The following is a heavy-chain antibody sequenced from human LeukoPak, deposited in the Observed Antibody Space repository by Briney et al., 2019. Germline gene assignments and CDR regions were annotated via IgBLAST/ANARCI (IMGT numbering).Heavy chain of an antibody. CDR3: AKAGTTGIHHWFDP. D-gene: IGHD1-1*01. Sequence: SETLSLTCTVSGGPISSYYWSWIRQPPGKGLEWIGYIYYSGSTNYNPSLKSRVTISVDTSKNQFSLKLSSVTAADTAVYYCAKAGTTGIHHWFDPWGQGNLVTVSS. CDR1: GGPISSYY. CDR2: IYYSGST. J-gene: IGHJ5*02. V-gene: IGHV4-59*01.